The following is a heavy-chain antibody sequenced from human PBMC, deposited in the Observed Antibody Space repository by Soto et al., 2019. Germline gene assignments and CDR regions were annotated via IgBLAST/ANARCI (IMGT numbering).Heavy chain of an antibody. CDR3: ARLPVLGYCSSTSCPPGGMDV. V-gene: IGHV5-51*01. CDR2: IYPGDSDT. CDR1: GYSFTSYW. D-gene: IGHD2-2*01. J-gene: IGHJ6*02. Sequence: GESLKISCKGSGYSFTSYWIGWVRQMPGKGLEWMGIIYPGDSDTRYSPSLQGQVTISADKSISTAYLQWSSLKASDTAMYYCARLPVLGYCSSTSCPPGGMDVWGQGTTVTVSS.